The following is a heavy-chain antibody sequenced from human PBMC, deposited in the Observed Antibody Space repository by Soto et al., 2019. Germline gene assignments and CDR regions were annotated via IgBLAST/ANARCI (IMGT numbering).Heavy chain of an antibody. CDR1: GFTLSNYW. CDR3: VRKLGLDY. Sequence: PGGSLRLSCAASGFTLSNYWMTWVRQAPGVGLEWVANINKDGSQKNYVDSVKGRFTIARDNGQNSLSLQINSLRVEDTAVYYCVRKLGLDYWGQGALVTVSS. J-gene: IGHJ4*02. CDR2: INKDGSQK. D-gene: IGHD7-27*01. V-gene: IGHV3-7*03.